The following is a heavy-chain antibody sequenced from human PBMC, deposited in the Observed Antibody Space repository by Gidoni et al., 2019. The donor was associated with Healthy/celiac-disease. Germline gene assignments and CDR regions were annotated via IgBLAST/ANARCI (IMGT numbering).Heavy chain of an antibody. D-gene: IGHD2-2*01. CDR1: GFSLSNARMG. V-gene: IGHV2-26*01. CDR3: ARIQGYCSSTSCFYYFDY. J-gene: IGHJ4*02. Sequence: QVTLKESGPVLVKHTETRTLTCPVYGFSLSNARMGVSWIRQPPGKALEWLAHIFSNDEKSYSTSLKSRLTISKDTSKSQVVLTMTNMDPVDTATYYCARIQGYCSSTSCFYYFDYWGQGTLVTVSS. CDR2: IFSNDEK.